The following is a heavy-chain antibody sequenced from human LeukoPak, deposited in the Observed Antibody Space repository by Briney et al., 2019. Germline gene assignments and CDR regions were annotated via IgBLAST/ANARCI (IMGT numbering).Heavy chain of an antibody. D-gene: IGHD5-12*01. Sequence: GASVKVSCKASGYTFTSYGISWVRQAPGQGLEWMGWINPNSGGTNYAQKFQGRVTMTRDTSISTAYMELSRLRSDDTAVYYCARVAAGGYSGYDYSTTQYYFDFWGQGTLVTVSS. J-gene: IGHJ4*02. CDR3: ARVAAGGYSGYDYSTTQYYFDF. CDR2: INPNSGGT. CDR1: GYTFTSYG. V-gene: IGHV1-2*02.